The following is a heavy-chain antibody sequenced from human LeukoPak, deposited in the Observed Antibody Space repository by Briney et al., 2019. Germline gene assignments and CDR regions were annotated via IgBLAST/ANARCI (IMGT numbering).Heavy chain of an antibody. CDR2: IYYSEST. D-gene: IGHD6-13*01. J-gene: IGHJ5*02. Sequence: PGGSLRLSCAASGFTFSSYAMSWVRQLPGKGLEWIGSIYYSESTYYNPSLKSRVTISVDTSKNQFSLKLSSVTAADTAVYYCGRIAEVRGYNWFDPWGQGTLVTVSS. CDR3: GRIAEVRGYNWFDP. V-gene: IGHV4-38-2*01. CDR1: GFTFSSYA.